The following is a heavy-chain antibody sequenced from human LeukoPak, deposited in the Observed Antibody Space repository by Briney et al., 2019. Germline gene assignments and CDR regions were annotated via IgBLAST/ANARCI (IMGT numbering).Heavy chain of an antibody. D-gene: IGHD6-13*01. CDR1: GGSTRSYY. Sequence: SETLSLTCTVSGGSTRSYYWSWIRQPPGKGLEWIAYIYYSGSTNYNPSLKSRVTISVDTSKNQFSLKLSSVTAADTAVYYCARVYYSNSYDYWYFDLWGRGTLVTVSS. J-gene: IGHJ2*01. CDR2: IYYSGST. V-gene: IGHV4-59*01. CDR3: ARVYYSNSYDYWYFDL.